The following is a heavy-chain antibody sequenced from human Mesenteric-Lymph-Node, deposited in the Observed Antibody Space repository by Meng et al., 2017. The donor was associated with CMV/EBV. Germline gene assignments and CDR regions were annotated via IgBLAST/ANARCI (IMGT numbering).Heavy chain of an antibody. CDR1: GGSISSSSYY. D-gene: IGHD6-19*01. J-gene: IGHJ4*02. V-gene: IGHV4-39*07. CDR3: ARRYSSGWELDY. CDR2: IYYSGST. Sequence: SETLSLTCTVSGGSISSSSYYWGWIRQPPGKGLEWIGSIYYSGSTYYNPSLKSRVTISVDTSKNQFSLKLSSVNAADTAVYYCARRYSSGWELDYWGQGTLVTVSS.